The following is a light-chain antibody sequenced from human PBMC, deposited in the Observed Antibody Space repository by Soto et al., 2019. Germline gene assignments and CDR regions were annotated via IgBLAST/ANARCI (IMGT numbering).Light chain of an antibody. CDR1: SSDVGGYNY. J-gene: IGLJ2*01. Sequence: QSALTQPASVSGSPGQSITISSTGTSSDVGGYNYVSWYQQHPSKAPKLMIYDVSNRPSGVSNRFSGSKSGNTASLTISGLQAEDEADYYCSSYTSSSTLVVFGGGTKLTVL. CDR3: SSYTSSSTLVV. CDR2: DVS. V-gene: IGLV2-14*01.